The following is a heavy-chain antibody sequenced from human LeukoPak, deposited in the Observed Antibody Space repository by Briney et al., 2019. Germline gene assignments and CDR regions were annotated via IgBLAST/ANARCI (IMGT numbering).Heavy chain of an antibody. CDR1: EGTFSSYA. V-gene: IGHV1-69*05. D-gene: IGHD3-10*01. CDR2: IIPIFGTA. CDR3: ASNMVRGVINRFDY. Sequence: GSSVKVSCKASEGTFSSYAISWVRQAPGQGLEWMGGIIPIFGTANYAQKFQGRVTITTDESTSTAYMELSSLRSEDTAVYYCASNMVRGVINRFDYWGQGTLVTVSS. J-gene: IGHJ4*02.